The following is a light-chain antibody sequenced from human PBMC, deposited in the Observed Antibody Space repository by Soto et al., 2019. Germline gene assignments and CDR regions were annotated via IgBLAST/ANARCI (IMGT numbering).Light chain of an antibody. Sequence: QSVLTQARSVSRSPGESVTISCTGTSSDVGNYNSVSWYQHHPGKAPKLMIYDVNKWPSGVPDRFSGSKSGNTASLTISGLQAEDEADYYCCSYIGSYSYVFGTGTKVTVL. CDR2: DVN. J-gene: IGLJ1*01. CDR3: CSYIGSYSYV. V-gene: IGLV2-11*01. CDR1: SSDVGNYNS.